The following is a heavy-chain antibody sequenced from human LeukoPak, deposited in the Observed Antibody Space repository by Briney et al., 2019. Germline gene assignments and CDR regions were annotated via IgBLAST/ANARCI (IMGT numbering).Heavy chain of an antibody. CDR2: ISSSGSTI. D-gene: IGHD3-10*01. V-gene: IGHV3-48*03. J-gene: IGHJ4*02. Sequence: GGSLRLSCAASGFTFSSYEMNWVRQAPGKGLEWVSYISSSGSTIYYADSVKGRFTISRDNAKNSLYLQMNSLRAEDTAVYYCARERRITMVRGVIITEYYFDYWGQGTLVTVSS. CDR1: GFTFSSYE. CDR3: ARERRITMVRGVIITEYYFDY.